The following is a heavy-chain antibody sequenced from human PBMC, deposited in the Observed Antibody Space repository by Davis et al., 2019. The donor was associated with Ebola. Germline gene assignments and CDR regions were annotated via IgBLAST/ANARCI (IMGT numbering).Heavy chain of an antibody. V-gene: IGHV1-69*04. D-gene: IGHD2-8*01. CDR1: GYTFTSYG. CDR3: ASGPWVYTTRRGLTLDN. J-gene: IGHJ4*02. CDR2: IIPMVDTT. Sequence: SVKVSCKTSGYTFTSYGLHWVRQAPGQGLEWMGRIIPMVDTTNYARKFQDRVTMSADKSTSTVYMELSSLRSGDTAVYYCASGPWVYTTRRGLTLDNWGQGTQVTVSS.